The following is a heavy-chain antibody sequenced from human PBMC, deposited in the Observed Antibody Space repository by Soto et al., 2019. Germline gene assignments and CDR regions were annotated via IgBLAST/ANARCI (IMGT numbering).Heavy chain of an antibody. CDR1: GGSKESYS. Sequence: GASVEVCSKASGGSKESYSRNWVRLSTGNGLEWMGRFIPILDMANYAQKFQDRVTITADRSTFTAYMELNSLTSDDTAVYYCAITYCRDNSCPRDFDFWGPGTRVTSPQ. J-gene: IGHJ4*02. CDR2: FIPILDMA. V-gene: IGHV1-69*02. D-gene: IGHD2-21*01. CDR3: AITYCRDNSCPRDFDF.